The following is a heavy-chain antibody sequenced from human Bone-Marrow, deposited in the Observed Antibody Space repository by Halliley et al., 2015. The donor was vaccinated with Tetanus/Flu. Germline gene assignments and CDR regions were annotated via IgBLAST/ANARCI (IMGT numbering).Heavy chain of an antibody. CDR1: GFVFRSYG. Sequence: SLRLSCAASGFVFRSYGMHWVRQAPGEAPEWVAHIRYDGGEEDYADSVKGRFTISRDNSLNTLYLQMNSLRPEDTAVYFCARDPATRRVFEYWGQGILVTVSS. CDR2: IRYDGGEE. V-gene: IGHV3-30*03. D-gene: IGHD1-26*01. CDR3: ARDPATRRVFEY. J-gene: IGHJ4*02.